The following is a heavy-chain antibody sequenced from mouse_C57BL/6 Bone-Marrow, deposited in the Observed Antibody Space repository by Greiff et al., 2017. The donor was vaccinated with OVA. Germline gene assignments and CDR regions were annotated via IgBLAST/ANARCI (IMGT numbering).Heavy chain of an antibody. V-gene: IGHV5-16*01. J-gene: IGHJ3*01. CDR2: INYDGSST. CDR1: GFTFSDYY. D-gene: IGHD4-1*01. Sequence: EVKVVESEGGLVQPGSSMKLSCTASGFTFSDYYMAWVRQVPEKGLEWVANINYDGSSTYYLDSLKSRFISSRDNAKNILYLHMSSLKSEDTATYYCARVNCSWFAYWGQGTLVTVSA. CDR3: ARVNCSWFAY.